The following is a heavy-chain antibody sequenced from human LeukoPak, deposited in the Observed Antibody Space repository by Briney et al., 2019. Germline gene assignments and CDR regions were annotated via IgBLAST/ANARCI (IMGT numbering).Heavy chain of an antibody. J-gene: IGHJ3*02. CDR3: AREKDMGIDAFDI. Sequence: PGGSLRLSCAASGFTFSSYAMSWVRQAPGKGLEWVSAISGSGGSTYYADSVKGRFTISRDNAKNSLYPQMNSLRAEDTAVYYCAREKDMGIDAFDIWGQGTMVTVSS. V-gene: IGHV3-23*01. CDR1: GFTFSSYA. D-gene: IGHD7-27*01. CDR2: ISGSGGST.